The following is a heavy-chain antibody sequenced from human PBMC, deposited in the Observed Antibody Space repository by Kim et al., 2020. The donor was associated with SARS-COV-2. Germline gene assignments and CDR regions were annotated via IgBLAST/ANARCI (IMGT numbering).Heavy chain of an antibody. J-gene: IGHJ3*02. V-gene: IGHV5-51*01. D-gene: IGHD1-26*01. Sequence: TPACHGQVTISADKSSGTAYLQWGSLKASDTAMYYCARRSMGSYNAFDIWGQGTMVTVSS. CDR3: ARRSMGSYNAFDI.